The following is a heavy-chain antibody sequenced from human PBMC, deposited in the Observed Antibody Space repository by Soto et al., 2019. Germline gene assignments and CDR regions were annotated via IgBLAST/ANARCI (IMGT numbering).Heavy chain of an antibody. CDR1: GFTFSSYG. J-gene: IGHJ4*02. CDR2: IWYDGSNK. CDR3: ARDLGYPDFDY. Sequence: GGSLRLSCAASGFTFSSYGMHWVRQAPGKGLEWVAVIWYDGSNKYYADSVKGRFTISRDNSKNTLYLQMNSLRAEDTAVYYCARDLGYPDFDYWGQGTLVTVSS. D-gene: IGHD5-12*01. V-gene: IGHV3-33*01.